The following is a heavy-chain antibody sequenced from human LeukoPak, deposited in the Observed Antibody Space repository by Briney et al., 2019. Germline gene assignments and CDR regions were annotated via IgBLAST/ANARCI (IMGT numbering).Heavy chain of an antibody. D-gene: IGHD2-21*01. CDR1: GGIFSNYA. CDR3: ARDSSEFRSLIPH. V-gene: IGHV1-69*13. J-gene: IGHJ1*01. Sequence: SVKLSCKASGGIFSNYAISWVRQAPGQGLEWMGGIIPIFGTANYAQKFQGRVTITADESTSTAYMELRSLRSEDTAVYYCARDSSEFRSLIPHWGQGTLVTVSS. CDR2: IIPIFGTA.